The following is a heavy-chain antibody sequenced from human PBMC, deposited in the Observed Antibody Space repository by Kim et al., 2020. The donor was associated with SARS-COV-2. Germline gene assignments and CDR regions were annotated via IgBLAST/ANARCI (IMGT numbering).Heavy chain of an antibody. D-gene: IGHD5-18*01. CDR3: ARDPLGDTAIFDY. J-gene: IGHJ4*02. CDR1: GYTFTGYY. CDR2: INPNSGGT. V-gene: IGHV1-2*02. Sequence: ASVKVSCKASGYTFTGYYMHWVRQAPGQGLEWMGWINPNSGGTNYAQKFQGRVTMTRDTSISTAYMELSRLRSDDTAVYYCARDPLGDTAIFDYWGQGTLVTVSS.